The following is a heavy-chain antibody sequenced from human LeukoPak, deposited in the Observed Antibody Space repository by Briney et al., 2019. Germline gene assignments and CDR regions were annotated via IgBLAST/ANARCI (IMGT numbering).Heavy chain of an antibody. Sequence: PSETLSLTCTVSGYSISSGYYWGWIRQPPGKGLEWIGSIYHSGSTYYNPSLKSRVTISVDTSKSQFSLKLSSVTAADTAVYYCARVSSGWHNYYYYYYMDVWGKGTTVTVSS. J-gene: IGHJ6*03. V-gene: IGHV4-38-2*02. CDR2: IYHSGST. CDR3: ARVSSGWHNYYYYYYMDV. D-gene: IGHD6-19*01. CDR1: GYSISSGYY.